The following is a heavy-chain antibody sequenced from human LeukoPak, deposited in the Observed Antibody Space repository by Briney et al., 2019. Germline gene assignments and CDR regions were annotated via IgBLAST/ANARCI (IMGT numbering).Heavy chain of an antibody. J-gene: IGHJ6*03. V-gene: IGHV4-4*09. D-gene: IGHD6-6*01. CDR2: IYTSGST. Sequence: SETLSLTSTVSGGSISSYYWSWIRQPPGKGLEWIGYIYTSGSTNYNPSLKSRVTISVDTSKNQFSLKLSSVTAADTAVYYCARRTVAARPGMAYYYYMDVWGKGTTVTVSS. CDR1: GGSISSYY. CDR3: ARRTVAARPGMAYYYYMDV.